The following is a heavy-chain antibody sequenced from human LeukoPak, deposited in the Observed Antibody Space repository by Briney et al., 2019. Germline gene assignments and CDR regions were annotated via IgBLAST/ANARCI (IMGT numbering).Heavy chain of an antibody. CDR1: GFTFSSYS. Sequence: GGSLRLSCAASGFTFSSYSMNWVRQAPGKGLEWVSSISSSSSYIYYADSVKGRFTISRDNAKNSLYLQMNGLRAEDTAVYYCGRDSGPHIAGAATDSWGQGTLVTVSS. J-gene: IGHJ5*02. CDR2: ISSSSSYI. CDR3: GRDSGPHIAGAATDS. V-gene: IGHV3-21*01. D-gene: IGHD6-13*01.